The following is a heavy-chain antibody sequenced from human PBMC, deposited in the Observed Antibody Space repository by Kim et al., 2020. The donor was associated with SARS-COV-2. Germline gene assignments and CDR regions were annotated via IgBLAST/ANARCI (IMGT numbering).Heavy chain of an antibody. Sequence: GGSLRLSCAASGFTFSSYSMNWVRQAPGKGLEWVSSISSSSSYIYYAASVKGRFTISVDNAKNSLYLQMNSLRAEDTAVYYCASSSSGRKYFDYCGQGTLVTVSS. J-gene: IGHJ4*02. CDR3: ASSSSGRKYFDY. D-gene: IGHD6-19*01. CDR1: GFTFSSYS. V-gene: IGHV3-21*01. CDR2: ISSSSSYI.